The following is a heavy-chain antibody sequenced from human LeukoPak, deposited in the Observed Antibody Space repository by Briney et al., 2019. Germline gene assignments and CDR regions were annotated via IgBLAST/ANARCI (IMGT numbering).Heavy chain of an antibody. Sequence: GASVKVSCKASGYTFTSYDINWVRQATGQGLEWMGWMNPNGGNTGYAQKFQGRVTMTRNTSISTAYMELRSLRSEDTAVYYCARGLMVYAYYYYYYMDVWGKGTTVTVSS. J-gene: IGHJ6*03. CDR2: MNPNGGNT. V-gene: IGHV1-8*01. CDR1: GYTFTSYD. D-gene: IGHD2-8*01. CDR3: ARGLMVYAYYYYYYMDV.